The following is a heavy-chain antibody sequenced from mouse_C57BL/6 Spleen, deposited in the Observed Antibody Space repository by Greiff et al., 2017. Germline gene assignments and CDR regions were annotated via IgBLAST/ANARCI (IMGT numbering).Heavy chain of an antibody. D-gene: IGHD1-1*01. Sequence: EVQLVESEGGLVQPGSSMKLSCTASGFTFSDYYMAWVRQVPEKGLEWVANINYDGSSTYYLDSLKSRFIISRDNAKNILYLQMSSLKSEDTATYYCARGGGLTTVVADYAMDYWGQGTSVTVSS. J-gene: IGHJ4*01. CDR3: ARGGGLTTVVADYAMDY. CDR1: GFTFSDYY. V-gene: IGHV5-16*01. CDR2: INYDGSST.